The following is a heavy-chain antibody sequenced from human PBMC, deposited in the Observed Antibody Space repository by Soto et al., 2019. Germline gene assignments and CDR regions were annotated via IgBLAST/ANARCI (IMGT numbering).Heavy chain of an antibody. D-gene: IGHD3-16*01. V-gene: IGHV3-33*01. CDR1: GFTFSSYG. CDR3: ARDGGIPYGTDV. CDR2: IWYDGSNK. J-gene: IGHJ6*02. Sequence: GGSLRLSCAASGFTFSSYGMRWVRQAPGKGLEWVAVIWYDGSNKYYADSVKGRFTISRDNSKNTLYLQMNSLRAEDTAVYYCARDGGIPYGTDVWGQGTTVTVSS.